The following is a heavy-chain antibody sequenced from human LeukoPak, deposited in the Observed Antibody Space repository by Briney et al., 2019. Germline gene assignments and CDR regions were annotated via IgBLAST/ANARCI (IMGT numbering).Heavy chain of an antibody. J-gene: IGHJ4*02. V-gene: IGHV4-34*01. CDR1: VGSFSGYY. CDR2: INHSGST. Sequence: SETLSLTCALSVGSFSGYYWSWIRQPPQKRLEWIGEINHSGSTNYNPSLKSRVTISVDTSKNQFSLKLRSVTAADTAVYYCARGSWAAAAHFDYWGQGTLVTVSS. CDR3: ARGSWAAAAHFDY. D-gene: IGHD6-13*01.